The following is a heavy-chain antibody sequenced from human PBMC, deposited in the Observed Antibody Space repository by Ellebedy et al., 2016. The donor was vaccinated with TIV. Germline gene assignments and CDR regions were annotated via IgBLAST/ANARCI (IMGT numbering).Heavy chain of an antibody. CDR2: INPHSGDT. CDR3: ARVDV. J-gene: IGHJ6*04. V-gene: IGHV1-2*02. CDR1: GYSFTAYF. Sequence: ASVKVSXXASGYSFTAYFMHWVRQAPGQGPEWMGWINPHSGDTRVAQKFQGRLTMTMDSSISTGYMELNGLQSDDTAVYFCARVDVWGRGTTVTASS.